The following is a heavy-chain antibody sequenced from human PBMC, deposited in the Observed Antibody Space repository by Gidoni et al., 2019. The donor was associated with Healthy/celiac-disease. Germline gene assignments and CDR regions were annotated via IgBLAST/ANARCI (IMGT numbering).Heavy chain of an antibody. V-gene: IGHV4-39*07. CDR2: IYYSGST. CDR3: ARGYWYYDILTGYYPD. Sequence: QLQLQESGPGLVKPSETLSLTCTVSGGSIRSRSYYWGWIRPPPGTGREWVGSIYYSGSTYYNPSLKSRVTISVDTSKNQFSLKLSSVTAADTAVYYCARGYWYYDILTGYYPDWGQGTLVTVSS. CDR1: GGSIRSRSYY. J-gene: IGHJ4*02. D-gene: IGHD3-9*01.